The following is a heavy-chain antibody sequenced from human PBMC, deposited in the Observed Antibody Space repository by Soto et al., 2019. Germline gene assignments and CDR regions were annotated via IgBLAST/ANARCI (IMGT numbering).Heavy chain of an antibody. J-gene: IGHJ6*02. Sequence: QVQLVQSGAEVKKPGASVKVSCKASGYTFTSYGISWVRQAPGQGLAWMGWISAYNGNTNYAQKLQGRVTMTTDTSTSTAYMELRSLRSDDTAVYYCASSSIAARRDYYYYGMDVWGQGTTVTVSS. CDR1: GYTFTSYG. CDR3: ASSSIAARRDYYYYGMDV. CDR2: ISAYNGNT. D-gene: IGHD6-6*01. V-gene: IGHV1-18*01.